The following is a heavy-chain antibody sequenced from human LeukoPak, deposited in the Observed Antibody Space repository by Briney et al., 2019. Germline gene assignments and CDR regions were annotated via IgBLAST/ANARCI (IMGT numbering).Heavy chain of an antibody. CDR1: GFTFDDYA. CDR2: ISWNGGSI. J-gene: IGHJ4*02. CDR3: AKGPRTFYYFDY. Sequence: GGSLRLSCAAPGFTFDDYAMHWVRQAPGKGLEWVSGISWNGGSIGYADSVKGRFTISRDNAKNSLYLQMNSLRAEDTALYYCAKGPRTFYYFDYWGQGTLVTVSS. V-gene: IGHV3-9*01. D-gene: IGHD1-7*01.